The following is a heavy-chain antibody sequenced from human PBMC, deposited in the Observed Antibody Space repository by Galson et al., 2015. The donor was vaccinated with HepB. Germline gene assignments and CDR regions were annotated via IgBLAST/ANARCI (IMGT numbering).Heavy chain of an antibody. D-gene: IGHD4-23*01. V-gene: IGHV1-18*01. CDR3: ARVALSFPLRWTYYFDY. J-gene: IGHJ4*02. Sequence: SVKVSCKASGYIFNSYGISWVRQAPGQGLEWMGWISGYNGNTNYAQQLQGRVTMTTDTSTSTAYMDLRSLRSDDTAVYYCARVALSFPLRWTYYFDYWGQGALVTVSS. CDR2: ISGYNGNT. CDR1: GYIFNSYG.